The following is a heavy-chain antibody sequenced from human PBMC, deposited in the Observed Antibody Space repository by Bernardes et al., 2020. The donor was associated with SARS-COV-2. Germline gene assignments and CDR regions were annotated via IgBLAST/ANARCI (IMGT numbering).Heavy chain of an antibody. J-gene: IGHJ3*02. CDR1: GFTFSRYT. D-gene: IGHD3-22*01. Sequence: GWSLRLSCSGSGFTFSRYTMNWVRQAPGKGLEWVSSISSNGAYIYYADSVRGRFSISRDNAKNSMYLQINSLGAEDTAVYYCAREGLITRTSASDAFDIWGQGTMVTVSS. CDR2: ISSNGAYI. V-gene: IGHV3-21*01. CDR3: AREGLITRTSASDAFDI.